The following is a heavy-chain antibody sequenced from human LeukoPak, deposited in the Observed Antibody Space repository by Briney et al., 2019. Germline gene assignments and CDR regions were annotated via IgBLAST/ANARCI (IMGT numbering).Heavy chain of an antibody. CDR3: ARRNNWSANAFDI. CDR2: ISYDGSNK. Sequence: SGGSLRLSCAASGFTFSSYGMHWVRQAPGKGLEWVAVISYDGSNKYYADSVKGRFTISRDNSKNTLYLQMNSLRAEDTAVYYCARRNNWSANAFDIWGQGTVVTVSS. CDR1: GFTFSSYG. J-gene: IGHJ3*02. D-gene: IGHD1-1*01. V-gene: IGHV3-30*03.